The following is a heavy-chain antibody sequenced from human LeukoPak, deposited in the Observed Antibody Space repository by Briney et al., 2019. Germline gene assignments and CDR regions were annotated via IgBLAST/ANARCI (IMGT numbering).Heavy chain of an antibody. CDR2: ISNSGSYT. CDR3: ARAMGLGPGGHFDY. CDR1: GLTYSAYY. D-gene: IGHD2-8*01. Sequence: GGSLRLSCPASGLTYSAYYMSWTRQAPGKGLEWISYISNSGSYTNYADSVMGRFTLSRDHAVNSLFLQTARMRGDDQAVSYCARAMGLGPGGHFDYWGQGTLVTVSS. V-gene: IGHV3-11*03. J-gene: IGHJ4*02.